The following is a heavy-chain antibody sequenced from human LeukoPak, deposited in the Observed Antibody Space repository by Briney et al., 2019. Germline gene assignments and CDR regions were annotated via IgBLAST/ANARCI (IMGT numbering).Heavy chain of an antibody. CDR1: GYTFTDYY. V-gene: IGHV1-2*02. D-gene: IGHD3-10*01. CDR3: ARDVLYGSGSYEWFDP. Sequence: ASVKVSCKASGYTFTDYYMHWVRQAPGQGLEWMGWINPNSGGTNYARKFQGRVTMTRDTSISTAYMELSRLRSDDTAVYYCARDVLYGSGSYEWFDPWGQGTLVTVSS. CDR2: INPNSGGT. J-gene: IGHJ5*02.